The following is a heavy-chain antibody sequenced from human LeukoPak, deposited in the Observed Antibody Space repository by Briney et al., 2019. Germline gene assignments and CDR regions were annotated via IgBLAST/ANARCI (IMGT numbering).Heavy chain of an antibody. CDR2: ISTSGSTI. D-gene: IGHD3-10*01. CDR3: AKVPDYYGSGRYH. Sequence: GGSLRLSCAASGFTFSSYDMNWLRQAPGKGLEWVSYISTSGSTIYYADSVKGRFTISRDNGKNSLYLQMNSLRAEDTAVYYCAKVPDYYGSGRYHWGQGTLVTVSS. J-gene: IGHJ4*02. CDR1: GFTFSSYD. V-gene: IGHV3-48*03.